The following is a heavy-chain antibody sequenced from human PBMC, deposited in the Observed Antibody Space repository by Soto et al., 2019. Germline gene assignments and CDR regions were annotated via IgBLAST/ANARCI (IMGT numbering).Heavy chain of an antibody. CDR3: ARGSIITIFGVVIFY. V-gene: IGHV1-46*01. D-gene: IGHD3-3*01. CDR1: GYTFTSYY. J-gene: IGHJ4*02. Sequence: ASVKVSCKASGYTFTSYYMHWVRQAPGQGLEWVGIINPSGGSTSYAQKFQGRVTMTRDTSTSTVYMELSSLRSEDTAVYYCARGSIITIFGVVIFYWGQGTLVTVSS. CDR2: INPSGGST.